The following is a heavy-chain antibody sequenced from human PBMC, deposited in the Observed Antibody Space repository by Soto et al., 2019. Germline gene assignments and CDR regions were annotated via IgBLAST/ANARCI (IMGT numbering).Heavy chain of an antibody. D-gene: IGHD3-22*01. V-gene: IGHV5-10-1*01. CDR1: GYSFTSYW. Sequence: GESRKISCKGSGYSFTSYWISWVRQMPGKGLEWMGRIDPSDSYTNYSPSFQGHVTISADKSISTAYLQWSSLKASDTAMYYCATTGVGSSGPYYSYGMDVSGQGTTVTVSS. CDR3: ATTGVGSSGPYYSYGMDV. J-gene: IGHJ6*02. CDR2: IDPSDSYT.